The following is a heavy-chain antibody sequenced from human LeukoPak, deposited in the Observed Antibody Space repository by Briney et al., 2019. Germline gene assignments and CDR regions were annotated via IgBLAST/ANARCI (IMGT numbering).Heavy chain of an antibody. Sequence: QTGGSLRLSCAASGFTFSSYGMHWVRQAPGKGLEWVAFIRYVGSNKYYADSVKGRFTISRNNPKNTLYLQMNSLRAEDTAVYYCARVARYGDYIGGSDYWGQGALITVSS. CDR1: GFTFSSYG. D-gene: IGHD4-17*01. CDR3: ARVARYGDYIGGSDY. J-gene: IGHJ4*02. CDR2: IRYVGSNK. V-gene: IGHV3-30*02.